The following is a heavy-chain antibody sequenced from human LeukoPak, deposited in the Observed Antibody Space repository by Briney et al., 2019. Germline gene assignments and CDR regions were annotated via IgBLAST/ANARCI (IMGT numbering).Heavy chain of an antibody. CDR3: ARVPYCSNGICYTHYYCDY. CDR1: GYSFTSNY. V-gene: IGHV1-46*01. CDR2: ISPSGGST. D-gene: IGHD2-8*01. Sequence: GASVKVSCKASGYSFTSNYMHWVRQAPGQGLEWMGMISPSGGSTTYAQKFQGRVTMTRDTSTSTVYMELSSLRSEDTAVYYCARVPYCSNGICYTHYYCDYWGQGTLVTVSS. J-gene: IGHJ4*02.